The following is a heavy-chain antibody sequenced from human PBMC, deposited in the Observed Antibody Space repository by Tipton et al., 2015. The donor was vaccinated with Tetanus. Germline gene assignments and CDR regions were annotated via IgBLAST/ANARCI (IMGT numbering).Heavy chain of an antibody. CDR3: ARLSSSANDAHGFDI. Sequence: TLSLTCTVSGGSINSTNYYWGWIRQPPGKGLEWIGSIYNTGNTYYNPALTSRVTMSVDTSMIQFSLKLRSLTDADTAVYYCARLSSSANDAHGFDIWGQGTMVTVSS. CDR1: GGSINSTNYY. D-gene: IGHD3-22*01. J-gene: IGHJ3*02. CDR2: IYNTGNT. V-gene: IGHV4-39*01.